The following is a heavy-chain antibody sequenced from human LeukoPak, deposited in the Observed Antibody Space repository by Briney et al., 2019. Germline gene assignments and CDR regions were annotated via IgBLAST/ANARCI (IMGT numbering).Heavy chain of an antibody. J-gene: IGHJ4*02. V-gene: IGHV1-69*04. CDR1: GGTFSSYA. CDR2: IIPILGIA. D-gene: IGHD3-22*01. Sequence: SVKVSCKASGGTFSSYAISWVRQAPGQGLEWMGRIIPILGIANYAQKFQGRVTITADKSTSTAYMELSSLRSEDTAVYYCARGYYDSSGYYCPDYWGQGTLVTVSS. CDR3: ARGYYDSSGYYCPDY.